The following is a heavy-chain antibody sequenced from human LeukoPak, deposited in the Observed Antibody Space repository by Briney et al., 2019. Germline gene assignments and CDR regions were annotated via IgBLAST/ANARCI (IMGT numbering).Heavy chain of an antibody. CDR1: GFTLSTYV. J-gene: IGHJ4*02. CDR2: ISYSGDKT. V-gene: IGHV3-23*01. D-gene: IGHD6-19*01. CDR3: ARGLASSSGWYGVLDY. Sequence: GGSLRLSCAASGFTLSTYVMSWVRQAPGKGLEWVSTISYSGDKTYHADSVKGRFTISRDNSKNTLYLQMNTLRVDDTAVYYCARGLASSSGWYGVLDYWGQGTLVTVSS.